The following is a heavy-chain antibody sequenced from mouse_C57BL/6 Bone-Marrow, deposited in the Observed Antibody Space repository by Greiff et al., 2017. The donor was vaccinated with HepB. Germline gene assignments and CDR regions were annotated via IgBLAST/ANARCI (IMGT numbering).Heavy chain of an antibody. J-gene: IGHJ3*01. D-gene: IGHD2-4*01. CDR2: IDPENGDT. V-gene: IGHV14-4*01. CDR3: TTGDYDWAY. CDR1: GFNIKDDY. Sequence: VQLQQSGAELVRPGASVKLSCTASGFNIKDDYMPWVKQRPEQGLEWIGWIDPENGDTEYASKFQGKATITADTSSNTAYLQLSGLTSEDTAVYYCTTGDYDWAYWGQGTLVTVSA.